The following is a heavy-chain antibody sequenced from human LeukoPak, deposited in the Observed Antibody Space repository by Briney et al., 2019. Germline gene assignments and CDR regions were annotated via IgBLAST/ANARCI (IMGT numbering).Heavy chain of an antibody. CDR3: AKYGSSRRYWYFDL. Sequence: GGSLRLSCAASGFTFSSSAMSWVRQVPGKGLEWVSGISWNSGSIGYADSVKGRFTISRDNAKNSLYLQMNSLRAEDTALYYCAKYGSSRRYWYFDLWGRGTLVTASS. V-gene: IGHV3-9*01. CDR2: ISWNSGSI. J-gene: IGHJ2*01. CDR1: GFTFSSSA. D-gene: IGHD6-13*01.